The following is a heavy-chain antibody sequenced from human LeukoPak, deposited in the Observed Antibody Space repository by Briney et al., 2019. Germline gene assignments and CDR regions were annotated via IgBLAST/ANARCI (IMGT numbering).Heavy chain of an antibody. J-gene: IGHJ4*02. CDR1: GFTFSSYS. Sequence: GGSLRLSCAASGFTFSSYSMSWVRQAPGKGLEWVSSISSSSSYIYYADSVKGRFTLSRDNARNSLFLQMNSLRAEDTAVYYCARSYSGSYLSNGYDYWGQGTLVTVSS. V-gene: IGHV3-21*01. CDR2: ISSSSSYI. D-gene: IGHD1-26*01. CDR3: ARSYSGSYLSNGYDY.